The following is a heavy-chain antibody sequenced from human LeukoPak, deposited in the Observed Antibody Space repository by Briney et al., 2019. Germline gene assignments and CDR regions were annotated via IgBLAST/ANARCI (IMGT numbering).Heavy chain of an antibody. Sequence: SGPALVKPTQTLTLTCTFSGFSLSTSGMRVSWIRQPPGKALEWLARIDWDDDKFYSTSLKTRLTISKDTSKNQVVLTMTNMDPVDTATYYCARCRRDGYNWNFDYWGQGTLVTVSS. CDR1: GFSLSTSGMR. V-gene: IGHV2-70*04. D-gene: IGHD5-24*01. J-gene: IGHJ4*02. CDR2: IDWDDDK. CDR3: ARCRRDGYNWNFDY.